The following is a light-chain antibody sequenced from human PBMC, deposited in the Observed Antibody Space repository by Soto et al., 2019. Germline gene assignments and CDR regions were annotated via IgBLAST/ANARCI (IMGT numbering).Light chain of an antibody. Sequence: EIVLTQCPGALSFSPGGRATLSCRASQSVPRSYLAWYQQKPGQAPRLLIYGTSSRATGIPDRFSGSGSGTDFTLTISRLEPEDFAVFYCKQYGSSITFGQGTQREIK. CDR1: QSVPRSY. CDR2: GTS. CDR3: KQYGSSIT. V-gene: IGKV3-20*01. J-gene: IGKJ5*01.